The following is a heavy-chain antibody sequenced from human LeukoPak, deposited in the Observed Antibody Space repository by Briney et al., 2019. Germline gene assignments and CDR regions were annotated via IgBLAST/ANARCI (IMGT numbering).Heavy chain of an antibody. D-gene: IGHD2-2*01. J-gene: IGHJ6*04. CDR1: GGTFSSYA. CDR3: ASCNIVVVPAAIPLHDGMDV. Sequence: SVKVSCKASGGTFSSYAISWVRQAPGQGLEWMGGIIPIFGTANYAQKFQGRVTITADESTSTAYMELSSLRSEDTAVYYCASCNIVVVPAAIPLHDGMDVWGKGTTVTVSS. V-gene: IGHV1-69*01. CDR2: IIPIFGTA.